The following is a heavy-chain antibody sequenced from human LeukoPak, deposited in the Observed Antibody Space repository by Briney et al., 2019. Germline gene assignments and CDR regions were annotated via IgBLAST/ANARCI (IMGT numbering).Heavy chain of an antibody. V-gene: IGHV3-23*01. CDR1: GFTFSAYA. Sequence: GGSLRLFCEASGFTFSAYAMTWVRQAPGKGLEWVSSIGSGNKPLYSESVKGRFAISRDNSKNILFLHLNSLRAEDTALYYCARDLHYYEAMDVWGQGTTVTVSS. J-gene: IGHJ6*02. CDR3: ARDLHYYEAMDV. CDR2: IGSGNKP.